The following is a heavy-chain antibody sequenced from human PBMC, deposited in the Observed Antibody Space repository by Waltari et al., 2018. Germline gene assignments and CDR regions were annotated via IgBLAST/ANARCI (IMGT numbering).Heavy chain of an antibody. D-gene: IGHD3-3*01. Sequence: EVQLLESGGGLVQPGGSLRLSCAASGFTFSSYAMSWVRQAPGKGLEWVLVIYSGGSTYYADSVTGRLTISCDNPKNTLYLQMNSLRAEDTAVYYCQVAGITSFGLLDYWGQGTLVTVSS. CDR1: GFTFSSYA. CDR2: IYSGGST. CDR3: QVAGITSFGLLDY. V-gene: IGHV3-23*03. J-gene: IGHJ4*02.